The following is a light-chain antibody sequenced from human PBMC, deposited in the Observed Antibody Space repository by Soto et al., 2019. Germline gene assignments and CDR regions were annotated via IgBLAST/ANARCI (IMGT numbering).Light chain of an antibody. CDR1: QRVSRH. J-gene: IGKJ5*01. V-gene: IGKV3-11*01. CDR3: QQRTKWPIT. CDR2: DAS. Sequence: EIVLTQSPATLSLSPGERATLSCRASQRVSRHLAWYQQKPGQAPRLLIYDASTRATGIPARFSGSGSGPDSPLTISSLEPEDFAVYYCQQRTKWPITFGQGTRLEIK.